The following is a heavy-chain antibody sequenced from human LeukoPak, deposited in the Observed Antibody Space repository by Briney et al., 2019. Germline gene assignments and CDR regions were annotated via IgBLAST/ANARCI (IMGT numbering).Heavy chain of an antibody. CDR2: INHSGST. CDR1: GGSFSGYY. J-gene: IGHJ5*02. CDR3: ARGRQLVLLRKRNWFDP. V-gene: IGHV4-34*01. D-gene: IGHD6-13*01. Sequence: SETLSLTCAVYGGSFSGYYLSWIRQPPGKGLEWIGEINHSGSTNYNPSLKSRVTISVDTSKNQFSLKLSSVTAADTAVYYCARGRQLVLLRKRNWFDPWGQGTLVTVSS.